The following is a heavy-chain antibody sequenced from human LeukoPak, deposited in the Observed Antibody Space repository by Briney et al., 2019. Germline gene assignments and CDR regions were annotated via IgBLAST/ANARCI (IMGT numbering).Heavy chain of an antibody. CDR2: IWYDGINN. J-gene: IGHJ4*02. D-gene: IGHD6-13*01. V-gene: IGHV3-33*01. CDR3: ARDYSRNSFDY. CDR1: GFTFSNYD. Sequence: GRSLRLSCAASGFTFSNYDMHWVRQAPGKGLEWVAVIWYDGINNYYADSVKGRSSISRDNSKNALYLQMNSLSAEDTAVYFCARDYSRNSFDYWGQGTLVTVSS.